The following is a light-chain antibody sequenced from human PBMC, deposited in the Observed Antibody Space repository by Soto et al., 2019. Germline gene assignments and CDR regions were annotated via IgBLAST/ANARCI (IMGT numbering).Light chain of an antibody. V-gene: IGLV1-51*01. J-gene: IGLJ1*01. CDR3: GTWDNSLSAYV. CDR2: DNS. Sequence: QSALTQPPSVSAAPGQKVTISCSGSGSNIGRNFVSWYQHLPGTAPKLLIYDNSQRPSGIPDRFSGSKSGPSTTLGITGLQTGDEADYYCGTWDNSLSAYVFGVGTKVTVL. CDR1: GSNIGRNF.